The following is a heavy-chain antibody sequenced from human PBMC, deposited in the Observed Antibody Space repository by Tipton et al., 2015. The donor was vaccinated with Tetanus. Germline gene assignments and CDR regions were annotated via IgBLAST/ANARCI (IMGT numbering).Heavy chain of an antibody. CDR1: GGSTHDFY. CDR2: IFYSGNS. Sequence: TLSLTCTVSGGSTHDFYWSWIRQPPGKGLEWIGDIFYSGNSIPNPSFRSRVTMSADTSRTLFSLTLMSVTAADTAVYFCARGLIDDFLGSRIYFDSWGPGTLVTVSS. CDR3: ARGLIDDFLGSRIYFDS. D-gene: IGHD3-16*01. J-gene: IGHJ4*02. V-gene: IGHV4-59*01.